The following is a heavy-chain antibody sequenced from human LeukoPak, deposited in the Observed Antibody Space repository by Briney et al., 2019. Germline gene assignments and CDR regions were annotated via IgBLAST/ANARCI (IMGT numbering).Heavy chain of an antibody. J-gene: IGHJ5*02. CDR1: GFTFSSYS. CDR3: ARDSQWLIPNWFDP. CDR2: ISSSSTI. V-gene: IGHV3-48*01. Sequence: PGGSLRLSCAASGFTFSSYSMNWVRQAPGKGLEWVSYISSSSTIYYADSVKGRFTISRDNAKNSLYLQMNSLRAEDTAVYYCARDSQWLIPNWFDPWGQGTLVTVSS. D-gene: IGHD6-19*01.